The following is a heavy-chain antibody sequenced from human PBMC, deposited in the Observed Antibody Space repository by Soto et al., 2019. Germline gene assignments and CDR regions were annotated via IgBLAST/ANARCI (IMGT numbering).Heavy chain of an antibody. CDR1: GGSLTSYP. V-gene: IGHV1-69*01. CDR3: ARGWGLVS. D-gene: IGHD3-16*01. CDR2: IIPIHGTT. J-gene: IGHJ4*02. Sequence: QMEQSGAEVRKPGSSVKVSCKPSGGSLTSYPMAWVRQAPGQGFEWMGGIIPIHGTTEYAQQFQGRVTITADESTNRATLELTGLTSEDTAVYYCARGWGLVSWGQGTLVPVSS.